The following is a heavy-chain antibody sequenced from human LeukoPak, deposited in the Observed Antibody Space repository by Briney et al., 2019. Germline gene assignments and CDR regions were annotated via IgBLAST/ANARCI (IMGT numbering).Heavy chain of an antibody. J-gene: IGHJ4*02. CDR2: INPNSGGT. CDR3: ARGRSGELTWAFTLDS. Sequence: ASVKVSCKASGYTFTGYDMHWVRQAPGQGLEWMGWINPNSGGTKYAQKFQGRVTMTRDMSISTAYMELSRLRSDDTAVYYCARGRSGELTWAFTLDSWGQGTLVTVSS. CDR1: GYTFTGYD. D-gene: IGHD3-10*01. V-gene: IGHV1-2*02.